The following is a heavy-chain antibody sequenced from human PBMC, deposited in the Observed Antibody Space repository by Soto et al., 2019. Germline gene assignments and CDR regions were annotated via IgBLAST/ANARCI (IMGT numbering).Heavy chain of an antibody. D-gene: IGHD5-18*01. Sequence: GGSLRLSCAASGSTFSSYSMNWVRQAPGKGLEWVSSISSSSSYIYYADSVKGRFTISRDNAKNSLYLQMNSLRAEDTAVYYCARDRGTATEDAFDIWGQGTMVTVSS. J-gene: IGHJ3*02. V-gene: IGHV3-21*01. CDR2: ISSSSSYI. CDR3: ARDRGTATEDAFDI. CDR1: GSTFSSYS.